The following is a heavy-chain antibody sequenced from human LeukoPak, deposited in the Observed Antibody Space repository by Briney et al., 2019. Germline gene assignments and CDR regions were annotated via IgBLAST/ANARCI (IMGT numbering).Heavy chain of an antibody. CDR1: GFTFSSYS. Sequence: GGSLRLSCAASGFTFSSYSMNWVRQAPGKGLEWVSSISSSSSYIYYADSVKGRFTISRDNAKNSLYLQMNSLRAEDTAVYYCARADWDTAMVDYWGQGTLVTVSS. J-gene: IGHJ4*02. V-gene: IGHV3-21*01. CDR3: ARADWDTAMVDY. D-gene: IGHD5-18*01. CDR2: ISSSSSYI.